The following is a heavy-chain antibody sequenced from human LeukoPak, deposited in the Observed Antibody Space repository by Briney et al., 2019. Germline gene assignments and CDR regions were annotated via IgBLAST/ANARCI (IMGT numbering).Heavy chain of an antibody. D-gene: IGHD2-2*01. CDR2: ISSSSSTI. CDR3: ARDPFVQVVPAAKPNWFDP. V-gene: IGHV3-48*04. CDR1: GFTFSSYS. Sequence: GGSLRLSCTASGFTFSSYSMNWVRQAPGKGLEWVSYISSSSSTIYYADSVKGRFTISRDNAKNSLYLQMNSLRAEDTAVYYCARDPFVQVVPAAKPNWFDPWGQGTLVTVSS. J-gene: IGHJ5*02.